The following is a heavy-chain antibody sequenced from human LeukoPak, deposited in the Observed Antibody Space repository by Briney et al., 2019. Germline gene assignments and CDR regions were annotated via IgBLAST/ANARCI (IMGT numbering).Heavy chain of an antibody. J-gene: IGHJ6*02. CDR3: ARDPDYGDYVRFWPDTYYYYGMDV. V-gene: IGHV4-34*01. Sequence: PSETLSLTCAVYGGSFSGYYWSWLRQPPGKGLEWIGEINHSGSTNYNPSLKSRVTISVDTSKNQFSLKLSSVTAADTAVYYCARDPDYGDYVRFWPDTYYYYGMDVWGQGTTVTVSS. CDR1: GGSFSGYY. CDR2: INHSGST. D-gene: IGHD4-17*01.